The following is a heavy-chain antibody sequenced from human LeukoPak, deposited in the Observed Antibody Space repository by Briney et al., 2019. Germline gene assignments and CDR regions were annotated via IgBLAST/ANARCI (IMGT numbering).Heavy chain of an antibody. D-gene: IGHD3-22*01. CDR1: GGTFSSYA. J-gene: IGHJ5*02. V-gene: IGHV1-69*13. CDR3: ARQDSSGYYYTNWFDP. Sequence: SVKVSCKASGGTFSSYAISWVRQAPGQGLEWMGGIIPIFGTANYAQKFQGRVTITADESTSTAYMELSSLRSEDTAVYYCARQDSSGYYYTNWFDPWGQGTVVTVSS. CDR2: IIPIFGTA.